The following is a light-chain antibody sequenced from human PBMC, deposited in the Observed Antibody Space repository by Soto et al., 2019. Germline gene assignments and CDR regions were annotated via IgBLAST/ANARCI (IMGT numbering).Light chain of an antibody. CDR3: AAWDDSLSGYV. J-gene: IGLJ1*01. CDR2: GDN. Sequence: QSVLAQPPSASPTPGQRVTISCSGGNSNIGRNSVNWYQQLPGTAPKLLMYGDNQRPSGVPDRFSGSKSGTSASLAISGLQSEDEADYYCAAWDDSLSGYVCGTGTKVTVL. V-gene: IGLV1-44*01. CDR1: NSNIGRNS.